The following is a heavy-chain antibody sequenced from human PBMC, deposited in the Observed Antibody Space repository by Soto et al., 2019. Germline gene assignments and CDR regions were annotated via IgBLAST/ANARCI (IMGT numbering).Heavy chain of an antibody. V-gene: IGHV3-49*03. CDR1: GFTFGDYA. CDR2: IRSKAYGGTT. D-gene: IGHD2-15*01. CDR3: TRGTPHGGYYYYGMDV. Sequence: LRLSCTASGFTFGDYAMSWFRQAPGKGLEWVGFIRSKAYGGTTEYAASVKGRFTISRDDSKSIAYLQMNSLKTEDTAVYYCTRGTPHGGYYYYGMDVWGQGTTV. J-gene: IGHJ6*02.